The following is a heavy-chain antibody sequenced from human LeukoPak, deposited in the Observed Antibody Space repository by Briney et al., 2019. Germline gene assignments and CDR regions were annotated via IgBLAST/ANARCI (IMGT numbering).Heavy chain of an antibody. CDR3: ARDHLAFGY. Sequence: GGSLRLSCAASGFTFSNYDLNWVRQAPGKGLEWISYINSGSTTIFYAGSVEGRFTISRDNAKNSLYLQMNSLGVEDTAVYYCARDHLAFGYWGQGTLVTVSS. CDR2: INSGSTTI. J-gene: IGHJ4*02. V-gene: IGHV3-48*01. CDR1: GFTFSNYD.